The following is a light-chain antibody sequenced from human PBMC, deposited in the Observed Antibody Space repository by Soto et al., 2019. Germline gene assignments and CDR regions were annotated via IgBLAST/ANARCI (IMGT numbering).Light chain of an antibody. CDR2: EGT. CDR1: SRDVGDYNL. Sequence: QSALTQPASVSGSPGQSIIISCTGTSRDVGDYNLFSWYQQYPDKAPKLMIYEGTKRPSGVSNRFSGSKSGNTASLTISGLQAEDEVDYYCCARADTSTVLLGGGTKLTVL. J-gene: IGLJ2*01. CDR3: CARADTSTVL. V-gene: IGLV2-23*01.